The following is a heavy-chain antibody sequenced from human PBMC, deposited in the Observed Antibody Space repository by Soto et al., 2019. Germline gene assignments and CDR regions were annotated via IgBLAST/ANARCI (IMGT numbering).Heavy chain of an antibody. J-gene: IGHJ4*02. Sequence: QVQLVESGGGVVQPGRSLRLSCAASGFTFSDYDMHWVRQAPGKGLEWVAILSYDGSTNHYADSLKGRFTISRDNSKNTLFLQMNSLRAEDTAVYYCATKRSFHFENWVQGTLVTVSS. CDR1: GFTFSDYD. CDR3: ATKRSFHFEN. D-gene: IGHD1-1*01. V-gene: IGHV3-30*03. CDR2: LSYDGSTN.